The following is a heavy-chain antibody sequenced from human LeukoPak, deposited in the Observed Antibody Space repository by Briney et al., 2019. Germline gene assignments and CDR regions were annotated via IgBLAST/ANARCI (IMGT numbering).Heavy chain of an antibody. CDR1: GGTFSSYA. CDR2: IIPIFGTA. J-gene: IGHJ6*03. V-gene: IGHV1-69*05. D-gene: IGHD5-24*01. Sequence: ASVKVSCKDSGGTFSSYAISWVRQAPGQGLEWMGGIIPIFGTANYAQKFQGRVTITTDESTSTAYMELSSLRSEDTAVYYCARGGGRRWLQYYYYYYMDVWGKRTTVTVSS. CDR3: ARGGGRRWLQYYYYYYMDV.